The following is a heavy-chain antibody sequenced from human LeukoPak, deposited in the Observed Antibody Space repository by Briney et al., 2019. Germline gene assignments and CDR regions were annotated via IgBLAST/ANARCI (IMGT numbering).Heavy chain of an antibody. CDR2: IWYDGTNK. CDR1: GFTFSSFG. J-gene: IGHJ3*02. V-gene: IGHV3-33*01. CDR3: ARGTNYGDYVDAFDI. D-gene: IGHD4-17*01. Sequence: PGRSLRLSCAASGFTFSSFGMHWVRQAPGKGLEWVAVIWYDGTNKYYADSVKGRFTISRDNSKNTLYLQMNSLRAEDTAVYYCARGTNYGDYVDAFDIWGQGTMVTVSS.